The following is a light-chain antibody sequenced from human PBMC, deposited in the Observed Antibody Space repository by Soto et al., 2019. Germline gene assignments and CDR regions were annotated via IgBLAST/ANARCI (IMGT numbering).Light chain of an antibody. J-gene: IGKJ4*01. CDR2: GAS. Sequence: EIVLTQSPGTLSLSPGERATLSCRASQSVSNSYLAWYQQKPGQPPRLLIYGASSRASGIPDRFSGSGSGTDFTLTISRLEPEDFAVYYCQQYGSSLPLTFGGGTKVEIK. CDR3: QQYGSSLPLT. CDR1: QSVSNSY. V-gene: IGKV3-20*01.